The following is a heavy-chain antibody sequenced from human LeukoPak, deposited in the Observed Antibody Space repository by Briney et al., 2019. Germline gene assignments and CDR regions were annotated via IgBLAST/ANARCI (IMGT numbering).Heavy chain of an antibody. Sequence: ASVKVSCKASGYTFTSYGISWVRQAPGQGLEWMGWISAYNGNTNYAQKLQGRVTMTTDTSTSTAYMELRSLRSDDTAVYYCARVKGTTTVVTYYYYYYYMDVWGKGTTVTVSS. J-gene: IGHJ6*03. CDR2: ISAYNGNT. CDR1: GYTFTSYG. V-gene: IGHV1-18*01. CDR3: ARVKGTTTVVTYYYYYYYMDV. D-gene: IGHD4-23*01.